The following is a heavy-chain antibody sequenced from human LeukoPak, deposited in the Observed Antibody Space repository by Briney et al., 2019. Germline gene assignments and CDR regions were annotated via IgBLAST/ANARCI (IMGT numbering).Heavy chain of an antibody. CDR2: ISYDGSNK. J-gene: IGHJ4*02. D-gene: IGHD4-23*01. Sequence: GGSLRLSCAASGFTFSSYAMHWVRQAPGKGLEWVAVISYDGSNKYYADSVKGRSTISRDNSKNTLYLQMNSLRAEDTAVYYCAREDSGGNSDYWGQGTLVTVSS. CDR3: AREDSGGNSDY. V-gene: IGHV3-30-3*01. CDR1: GFTFSSYA.